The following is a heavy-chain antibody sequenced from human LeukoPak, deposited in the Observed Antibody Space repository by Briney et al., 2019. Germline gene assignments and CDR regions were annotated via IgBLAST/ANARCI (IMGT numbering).Heavy chain of an antibody. CDR2: INPNSGDT. J-gene: IGHJ3*02. CDR3: ARRYSSGGYDALDI. V-gene: IGHV1-2*02. D-gene: IGHD6-19*01. Sequence: GASVKVSCKASGYTFTVYYMHWVRQAPGQGLEWMGWINPNSGDTNYAQKFQGRVTMTRDTSISTAYMELSRLRSDDTAVYYCARRYSSGGYDALDIWGQGTMVTVSS. CDR1: GYTFTVYY.